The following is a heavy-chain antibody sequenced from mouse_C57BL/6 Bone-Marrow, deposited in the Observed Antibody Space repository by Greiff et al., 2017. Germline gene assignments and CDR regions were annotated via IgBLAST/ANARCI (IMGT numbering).Heavy chain of an antibody. CDR2: ISYDGSN. CDR3: AREARLPFDY. CDR1: GYSITSGYY. Sequence: EESGPGLVKPSQSLSLTCSVTGYSITSGYYWNWIRQFPGNKLEWMGYISYDGSNNYNPSLKNRISITRDTSKNQFFLKLNSVTTEDTATYYCAREARLPFDYWGQGTTLTVSS. J-gene: IGHJ2*01. V-gene: IGHV3-6*01. D-gene: IGHD2-2*01.